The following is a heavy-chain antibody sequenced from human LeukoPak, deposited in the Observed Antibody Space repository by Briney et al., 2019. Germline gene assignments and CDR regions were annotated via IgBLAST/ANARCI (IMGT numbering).Heavy chain of an antibody. J-gene: IGHJ4*02. D-gene: IGHD4-17*01. Sequence: GGSLRLSCAASGFTFSSYAMHWVRQAPGKGREWVAVISYDGSNKYYADSVKGRFTISRDNSKNTLYLQMNSLRAEDTAVYYCARAHLATVTTVYYFDYWGQGTLVTVSS. CDR3: ARAHLATVTTVYYFDY. CDR1: GFTFSSYA. V-gene: IGHV3-30*04. CDR2: ISYDGSNK.